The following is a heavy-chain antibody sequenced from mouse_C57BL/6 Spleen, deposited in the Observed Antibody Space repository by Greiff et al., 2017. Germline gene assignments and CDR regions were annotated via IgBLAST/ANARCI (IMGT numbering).Heavy chain of an antibody. CDR3: TGDYDSYYAMDD. J-gene: IGHJ4*01. D-gene: IGHD2-4*01. CDR1: GFTFSNYW. CDR2: ISLKYDNYEP. V-gene: IGHV6-3*01. Sequence: EVKLVESGGGLVQPGGSMKLSCDASGFTFSNYWMNWVRQSPVKGLEWVAQISLKYDNYEPHYAESVKGRFTITRDDAKSSVYLQMNNLRAEDTGIYYCTGDYDSYYAMDDWGQGASVTVSS.